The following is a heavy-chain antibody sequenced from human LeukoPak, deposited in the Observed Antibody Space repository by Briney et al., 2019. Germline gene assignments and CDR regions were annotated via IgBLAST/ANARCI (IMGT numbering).Heavy chain of an antibody. J-gene: IGHJ6*02. Sequence: SETLSLTCTVSGGSISSYYWSWIRQPPGKGLEWIGEINHSGSTNYNPSLKSRVTISVDTSKNQFSLKLSSVTAADTAVYYCAGVPAGDYVGYGMDVWGQGTTVTASS. D-gene: IGHD4-17*01. CDR1: GGSISSYY. CDR2: INHSGST. CDR3: AGVPAGDYVGYGMDV. V-gene: IGHV4-34*01.